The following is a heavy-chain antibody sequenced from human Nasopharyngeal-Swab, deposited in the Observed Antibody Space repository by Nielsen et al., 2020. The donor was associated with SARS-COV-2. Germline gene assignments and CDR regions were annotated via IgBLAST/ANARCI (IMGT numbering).Heavy chain of an antibody. Sequence: GGSLRLSCAASGFTFSSYAMSWVRQAPGKGLEWVSAISGSGGSTYYADSVKGRFTISRDNSKNTLYLQMNSLRAEDTAVYHCAKDEDSSGWPGGVDYWGQGTLVTVSS. CDR2: ISGSGGST. J-gene: IGHJ4*02. CDR1: GFTFSSYA. CDR3: AKDEDSSGWPGGVDY. V-gene: IGHV3-23*01. D-gene: IGHD6-19*01.